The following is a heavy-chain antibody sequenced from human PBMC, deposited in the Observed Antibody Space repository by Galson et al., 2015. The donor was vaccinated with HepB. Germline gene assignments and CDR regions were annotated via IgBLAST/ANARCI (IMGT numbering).Heavy chain of an antibody. V-gene: IGHV3-30*04. CDR3: ARSTLLTTLNP. J-gene: IGHJ5*02. Sequence: SLRLSCAASGFTFSNYAMNWVRQAPGKGLEWVAVISYDGSNKYYVDSVKGRFTISRDNPKNTLFLQMDSLRTEDTAIYYCARSTLLTTLNPWGQGSL. D-gene: IGHD4-17*01. CDR2: ISYDGSNK. CDR1: GFTFSNYA.